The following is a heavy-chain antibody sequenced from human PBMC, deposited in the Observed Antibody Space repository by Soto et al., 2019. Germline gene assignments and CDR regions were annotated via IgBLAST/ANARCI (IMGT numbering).Heavy chain of an antibody. CDR3: ARDGRLDTVMSMIYWFLDL. J-gene: IGHJ2*01. CDR1: GFTFSTHA. V-gene: IGHV3-30-3*01. Sequence: QVQLVESGGGLVQPGRSLRLSCAVSGFTFSTHAMHWVRQAPGKGLEWVALISYDGTNKYYADSVKGRFTISRDNSKNTLYLQMNSLRAEDTAVYYCARDGRLDTVMSMIYWFLDLWGRGTLVTVFS. CDR2: ISYDGTNK. D-gene: IGHD5-18*01.